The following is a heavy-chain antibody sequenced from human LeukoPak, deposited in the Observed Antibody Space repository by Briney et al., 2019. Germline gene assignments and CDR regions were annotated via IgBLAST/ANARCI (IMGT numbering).Heavy chain of an antibody. CDR1: GFTFSSYS. V-gene: IGHV3-21*01. J-gene: IGHJ6*02. D-gene: IGHD5-12*01. Sequence: GGSLRLSCAASGFTFSSYSMNWVRQAPGKGLEWVSSISSSSTYIYYADSVKGRFTISRDNAKNSLYLQMNSLRAEDTAVYYCARGDSGYDEYYYYGMDVWGQGTTVTVSS. CDR2: ISSSSTYI. CDR3: ARGDSGYDEYYYYGMDV.